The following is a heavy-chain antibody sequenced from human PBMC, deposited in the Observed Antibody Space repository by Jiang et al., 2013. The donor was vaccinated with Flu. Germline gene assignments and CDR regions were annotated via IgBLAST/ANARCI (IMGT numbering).Heavy chain of an antibody. V-gene: IGHV4-34*01. CDR1: GGSFSGYD. CDR3: VRAVNYDFWNDESRAFDI. J-gene: IGHJ3*02. Sequence: LKPSETLSLTCAVYGGSFSGYDWSWIRQSPGKGLQWIGEINHSGSTNYNPSLKSRVIISVDTSKNQFSLKVRSVTAADTALYYCVRAVNYDFWNDESRAFDIWGQGTMVTVSS. D-gene: IGHD3-3*01. CDR2: INHSGST.